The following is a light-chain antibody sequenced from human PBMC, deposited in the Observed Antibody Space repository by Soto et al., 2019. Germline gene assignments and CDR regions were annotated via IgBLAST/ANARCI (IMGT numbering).Light chain of an antibody. J-gene: IGKJ1*01. CDR3: QQYNSYRA. CDR2: KAT. CDR1: QSIDTW. V-gene: IGKV1-5*03. Sequence: DIPMTQSPSTLSASVGHTVTITCRASQSIDTWLAWHQQKPGRAPKLLISKATALESGVPSRFSGSGSGTDFTLTNSGLQPDDFAIYYCQQYNSYRAFGKGTKVEI.